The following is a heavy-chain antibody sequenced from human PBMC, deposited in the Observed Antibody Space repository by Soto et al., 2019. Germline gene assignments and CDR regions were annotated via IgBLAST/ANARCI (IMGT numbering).Heavy chain of an antibody. CDR2: IGTLRDS. Sequence: GGSLRLSCVASGFSISTYDMHWLRQRPGKGLEWVSGIGTLRDSYYTESVKGRFTFSREDARNSLYLQMNGLRVGDTAVYYCARAFLYGSVSLLPGPTDVFDIWGPGTLVTV. CDR1: GFSISTYD. V-gene: IGHV3-13*01. J-gene: IGHJ3*02. CDR3: ARAFLYGSVSLLPGPTDVFDI. D-gene: IGHD3-10*01.